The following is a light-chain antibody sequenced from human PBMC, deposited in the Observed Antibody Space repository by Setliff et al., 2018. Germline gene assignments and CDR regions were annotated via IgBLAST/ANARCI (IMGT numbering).Light chain of an antibody. CDR3: QQYYSTPWT. V-gene: IGKV4-1*01. J-gene: IGKJ1*01. CDR2: WAS. Sequence: DIVMTQSPDSLAVSLGERATINCKSSQSVLYSSNDKDYLAWYQQKPGQPPKLLIYWASTRESGVPDRFSGSGSGTEFTLTISSLQAEDVAVYFCQQYYSTPWTVGQGTKVDIK. CDR1: QSVLYSSNDKDY.